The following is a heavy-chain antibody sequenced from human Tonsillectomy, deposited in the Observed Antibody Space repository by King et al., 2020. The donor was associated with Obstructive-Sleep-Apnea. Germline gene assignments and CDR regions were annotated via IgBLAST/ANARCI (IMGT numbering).Heavy chain of an antibody. V-gene: IGHV3-23*04. D-gene: IGHD6-13*01. CDR2: ISGSGGNT. CDR3: ANRAGYSSSWGSFDP. CDR1: GFIFSSYA. Sequence: VQLVESGGGLVQPGGSLRLSCAASGFIFSSYAMTWVRQAPGKGLEWVSGISGSGGNTYYADSVKGRLTISRDNSKNTLYLQMNSLRAEDTAVYYCANRAGYSSSWGSFDPWGQGTLVTVSS. J-gene: IGHJ5*02.